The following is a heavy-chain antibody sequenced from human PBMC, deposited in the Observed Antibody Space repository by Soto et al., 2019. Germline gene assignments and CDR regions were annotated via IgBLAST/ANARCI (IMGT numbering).Heavy chain of an antibody. CDR3: ATQAGLYYYGMDV. D-gene: IGHD6-25*01. V-gene: IGHV4-59*01. Sequence: SETLSLTCTVSGGSINAFFWSWVRQPPGKGLESIGYIFYSGSTNYNPSLKSRVTISLDTSKTQFSLNLTSVTAADTAVYYCATQAGLYYYGMDVWGQGTTVTVSS. J-gene: IGHJ6*02. CDR1: GGSINAFF. CDR2: IFYSGST.